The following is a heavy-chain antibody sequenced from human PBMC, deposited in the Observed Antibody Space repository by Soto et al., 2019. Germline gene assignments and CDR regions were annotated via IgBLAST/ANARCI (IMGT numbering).Heavy chain of an antibody. CDR2: MNPDSAAT. D-gene: IGHD3-10*01. CDR3: ARHHYGSGTTSSHKDNWFDP. V-gene: IGHV1-8*01. J-gene: IGHJ5*02. Sequence: ASVKVSCKASGYAFTTFDINWVRQASGQGPEWMGWMNPDSAATGYAQKFQGRVTMTRNTSLSTAYMELTNLRSEDTAVYYCARHHYGSGTTSSHKDNWFDPWGQGTLVTVSS. CDR1: GYAFTTFD.